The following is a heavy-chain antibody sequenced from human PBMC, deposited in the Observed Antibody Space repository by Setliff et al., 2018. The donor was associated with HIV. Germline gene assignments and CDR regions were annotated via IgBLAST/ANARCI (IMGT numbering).Heavy chain of an antibody. CDR1: GFNIEEYA. J-gene: IGHJ4*02. CDR3: ARDKYDILTGSYFDY. D-gene: IGHD3-9*01. V-gene: IGHV3-9*01. Sequence: LSLSCVASGFNIEEYAMAWVRQVPGKGLEWVSSVSWNSVKIDYVDSVKGRFTISRDNAKNSLYLQMNSLRAEDTAVYYCARDKYDILTGSYFDYWGQGTLVTVSS. CDR2: VSWNSVKI.